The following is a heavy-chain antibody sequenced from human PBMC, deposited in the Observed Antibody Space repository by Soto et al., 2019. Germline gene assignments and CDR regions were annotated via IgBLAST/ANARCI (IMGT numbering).Heavy chain of an antibody. J-gene: IGHJ6*02. CDR1: GFTFSNAW. V-gene: IGHV3-15*01. CDR3: TTDIRGGYYDILTGRLVSGMDV. CDR2: IKSKTDGGTT. D-gene: IGHD3-9*01. Sequence: EVQLVESGGGLVQPGGSLRLSCAASGFTFSNAWMSWVRQAPGKGLEWVGRIKSKTDGGTTDYAAPVKGRFTISRDDSKNTLYLQMNSLKTEDTAVYYCTTDIRGGYYDILTGRLVSGMDVWGQGTTVTVSS.